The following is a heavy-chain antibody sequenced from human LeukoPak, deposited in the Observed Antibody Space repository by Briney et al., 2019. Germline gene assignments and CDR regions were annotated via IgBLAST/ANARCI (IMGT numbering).Heavy chain of an antibody. CDR3: ARVRGRYSSSWYGWFDP. J-gene: IGHJ5*02. CDR1: GYTFTSYD. V-gene: IGHV1-8*01. CDR2: MNPNSGNT. D-gene: IGHD6-13*01. Sequence: ASVKVSCKASGYTFTSYDINWVRQATGQGLEWMGWMNPNSGNTGYAQKFQGRVTMTRNTSISTAYMELSSLRSEDTAVYYCARVRGRYSSSWYGWFDPWGQGTLVTVSS.